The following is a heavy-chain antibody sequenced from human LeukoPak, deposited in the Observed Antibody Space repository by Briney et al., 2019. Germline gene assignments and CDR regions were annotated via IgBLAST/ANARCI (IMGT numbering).Heavy chain of an antibody. D-gene: IGHD3-22*01. CDR1: GFRFTRYW. CDR3: GRPAEAYDTGADHYYDF. V-gene: IGHV5-51*01. CDR2: IYPADSDT. J-gene: IGHJ4*02. Sequence: GEPLEISFQGSGFRFTRYWIGWGRPMPGKGLEWMGIIYPADSDTRYSPSFQGQVTISADKSLNTAFLQWSNLKASGTALYYCGRPAEAYDTGADHYYDFWGQGTLVTVSS.